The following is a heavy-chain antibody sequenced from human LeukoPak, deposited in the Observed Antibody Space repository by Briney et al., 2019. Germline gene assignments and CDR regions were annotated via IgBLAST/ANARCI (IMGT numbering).Heavy chain of an antibody. V-gene: IGHV1-46*01. J-gene: IGHJ4*02. D-gene: IGHD3-10*01. CDR1: GYTFSDHH. CDR3: ARDTYGSDY. Sequence: ASVKVSCKASGYTFSDHHMHWVRQAPGQGLEWMGKITPSDGSTTYAQKFQDRVTMTRDTSTSTVYMELNSLSSEDTAVYYCARDTYGSDYWGQGTLVTVSP. CDR2: ITPSDGST.